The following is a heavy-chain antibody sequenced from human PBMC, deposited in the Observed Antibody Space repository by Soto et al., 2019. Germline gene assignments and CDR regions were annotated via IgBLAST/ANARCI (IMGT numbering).Heavy chain of an antibody. CDR2: ISYDGSNK. CDR1: GFTFSSYG. V-gene: IGHV3-30*18. CDR3: AKDLSLFGVVARYGMDV. D-gene: IGHD3-3*02. Sequence: GGSLRLSCAASGFTFSSYGMHWVRQAPGKGLEWVAVISYDGSNKYYADSVKGRFTISRDNSKNTLYLQMNSLRAEDTAVYYCAKDLSLFGVVARYGMDVWGQGTTVTVSS. J-gene: IGHJ6*02.